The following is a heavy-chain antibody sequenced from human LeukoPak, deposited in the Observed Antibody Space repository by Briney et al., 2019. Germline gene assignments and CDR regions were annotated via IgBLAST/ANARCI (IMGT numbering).Heavy chain of an antibody. Sequence: SVKVSCKASGGTFSNYALSWVRQAPGQGLERMGRIIPILDITNYAQKFQGRVTITADKSTSTAYMELSSLRSEDTAVYYCARDDYYDTSGYHPLGYFDYWGQGTLVTVSS. CDR3: ARDDYYDTSGYHPLGYFDY. D-gene: IGHD3-22*01. V-gene: IGHV1-69*04. CDR1: GGTFSNYA. J-gene: IGHJ4*02. CDR2: IIPILDIT.